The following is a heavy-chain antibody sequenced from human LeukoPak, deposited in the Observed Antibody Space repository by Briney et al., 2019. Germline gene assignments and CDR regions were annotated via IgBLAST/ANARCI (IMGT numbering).Heavy chain of an antibody. CDR1: GFTFSSYW. V-gene: IGHV3-74*01. CDR2: INSDGSST. D-gene: IGHD5-18*01. Sequence: PGGSLRLSCAASGFTFSSYWMHWVRHAPGKGLVWVSRINSDGSSTSYADSVKGRFTNSRDNAKNTLYLQMNSLRAEDTAVYYCARGGYSYGTDYWGQGTLVTVSS. J-gene: IGHJ4*02. CDR3: ARGGYSYGTDY.